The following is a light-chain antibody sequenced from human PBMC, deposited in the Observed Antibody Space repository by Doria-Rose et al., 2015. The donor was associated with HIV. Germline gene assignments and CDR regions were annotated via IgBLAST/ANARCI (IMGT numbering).Light chain of an antibody. Sequence: EIVLTQSPGTLSLSPGERAALSCRASQSFSSTYLAWYQQKPGQAPSLIIYDGSTRATGIPDRFSASGSGTDFTLTINRLEPGDFALYYCHQYGTSWTFGQGTKVEI. CDR2: DGS. CDR3: HQYGTSWT. V-gene: IGKV3-20*01. J-gene: IGKJ1*01. CDR1: QSFSSTY.